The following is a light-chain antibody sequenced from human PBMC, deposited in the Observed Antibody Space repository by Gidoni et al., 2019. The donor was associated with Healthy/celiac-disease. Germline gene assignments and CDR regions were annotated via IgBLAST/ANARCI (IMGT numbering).Light chain of an antibody. CDR3: SSYTSSSTVV. CDR1: SSDVGGYNY. J-gene: IGLJ2*01. V-gene: IGLV2-14*01. CDR2: DVS. Sequence: QSALTPPASGSGSPGQSITISCTGTSSDVGGYNYVPWYQQPPGKAPKLMIYDVSNRPSGVSNRFSGSKSGNTASLTISGLQAEDEADYYCSSYTSSSTVVFGGGTKLTVL.